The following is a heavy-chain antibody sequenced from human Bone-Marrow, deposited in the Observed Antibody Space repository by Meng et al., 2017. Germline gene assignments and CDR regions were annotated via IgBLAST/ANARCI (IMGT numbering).Heavy chain of an antibody. CDR3: ARACHGMATIYWYFDL. CDR2: IYYSGST. J-gene: IGHJ2*01. Sequence: QVQLQESGPGLGRPSETLSLPCTVSGGSVSSGSYYWSWIRQPPGKGLEWIGYIYYSGSTNYNPSLKSRVTISVDTSKNQFSLKLSSVTAADTAVYYCARACHGMATIYWYFDLWGRGTLVTVSS. D-gene: IGHD5-24*01. V-gene: IGHV4-61*01. CDR1: GGSVSSGSYY.